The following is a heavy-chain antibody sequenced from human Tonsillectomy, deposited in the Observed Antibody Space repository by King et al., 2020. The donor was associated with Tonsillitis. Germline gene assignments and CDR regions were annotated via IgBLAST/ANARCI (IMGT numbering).Heavy chain of an antibody. V-gene: IGHV3-23*04. Sequence: VQLVESGGGLAQPGGSLRLSCAASGFTFSNYGMSWVRQSPGLGLEWVSTISPSGTNTHYADSVGGRFTISRDNFKNTLFLEMNSLRAEDTALYYCAQDISTPGDYWGQGTLVTVSS. J-gene: IGHJ4*02. CDR3: AQDISTPGDY. CDR1: GFTFSNYG. CDR2: ISPSGTNT. D-gene: IGHD2/OR15-2a*01.